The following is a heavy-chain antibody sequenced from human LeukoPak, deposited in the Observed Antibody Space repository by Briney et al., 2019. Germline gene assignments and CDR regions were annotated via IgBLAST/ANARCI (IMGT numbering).Heavy chain of an antibody. CDR2: INIGGTNT. Sequence: PGGSLRLSCAASGFTFNDYYMSWIRQAPGKGLEWLSYINIGGTNTHYADSVKGRFTISRDNAKKSLYLEMNNLRAEDTAVHYCATDGAGFGTWGQGVLVTVSS. CDR3: ATDGAGFGT. V-gene: IGHV3-11*01. CDR1: GFTFNDYY. J-gene: IGHJ5*02.